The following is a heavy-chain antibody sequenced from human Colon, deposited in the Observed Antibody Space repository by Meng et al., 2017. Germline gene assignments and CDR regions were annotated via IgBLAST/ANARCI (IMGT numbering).Heavy chain of an antibody. CDR3: ARERTAPAGNDAFDI. V-gene: IGHV1-8*01. Sequence: ASVNVSCKASGYTFASYDINWVRQATGQGLEWMGWVNPNSGNTGFARKIQDRVTMTRNTSISTAYMDLTSITSEDTAMYYCARERTAPAGNDAFDIWGQGTMVTVSS. J-gene: IGHJ3*02. CDR1: GYTFASYD. D-gene: IGHD6-13*01. CDR2: VNPNSGNT.